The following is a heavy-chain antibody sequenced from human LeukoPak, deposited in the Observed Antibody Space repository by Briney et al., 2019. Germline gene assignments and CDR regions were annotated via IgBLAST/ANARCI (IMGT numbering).Heavy chain of an antibody. V-gene: IGHV1-3*01. CDR2: INAGNGNT. CDR1: GYTFTSYA. D-gene: IGHD3-10*01. CDR3: ARVRVVRGVISYYYGVDV. Sequence: ASVKVSSKASGYTFTSYAMHWVLHAPRQRLEWMGWINAGNGNTKYSQKFQGRVTITRDTSASTAYMELSSLRSEDTAVYYCARVRVVRGVISYYYGVDVWVKGTTVTVSS. J-gene: IGHJ6*04.